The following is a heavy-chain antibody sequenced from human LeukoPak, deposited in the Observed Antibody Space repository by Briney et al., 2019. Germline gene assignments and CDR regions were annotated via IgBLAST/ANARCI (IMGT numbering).Heavy chain of an antibody. Sequence: GGSLRLSCAASGFTFDDYAMHWVRQAPGKGLEWVSGISWNSGNIDYADSVKGRFTISRDNAKNSLFLQMNSLRPDDTAVYYCARDYIAHMVRGVISTFDPWGQGTLVTVSS. D-gene: IGHD3-10*01. CDR2: ISWNSGNI. CDR1: GFTFDDYA. CDR3: ARDYIAHMVRGVISTFDP. V-gene: IGHV3-9*01. J-gene: IGHJ5*02.